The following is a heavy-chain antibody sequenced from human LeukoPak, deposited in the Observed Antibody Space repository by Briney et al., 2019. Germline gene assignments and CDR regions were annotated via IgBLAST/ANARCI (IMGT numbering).Heavy chain of an antibody. CDR2: IYYSGST. V-gene: IGHV4-39*01. J-gene: IGHJ3*02. Sequence: SETLSLTCTVSGGSISSSSYYWGWIRQPPGKGLEWIGSIYYSGSTYYNPSLKSRVTISVDTSKNQFSLKLSSVTAADTAVYYCARQDVTAVADAFDIWGQGTMVTVSS. CDR3: ARQDVTAVADAFDI. CDR1: GGSISSSSYY. D-gene: IGHD6-19*01.